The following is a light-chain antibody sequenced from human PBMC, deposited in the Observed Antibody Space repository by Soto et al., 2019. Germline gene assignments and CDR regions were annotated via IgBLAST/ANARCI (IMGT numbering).Light chain of an antibody. CDR2: GAS. Sequence: VMTQAPATLSVSTGEGATLSCRASQTVNNNVAWYQLKDGQVPRLLIYGASTRATDIPARFSGSGSGTEFTLTISSLQSEDFAEYHCQQYIRWPLPFGGRTKVDI. J-gene: IGKJ4*01. CDR3: QQYIRWPLP. V-gene: IGKV3-15*01. CDR1: QTVNNN.